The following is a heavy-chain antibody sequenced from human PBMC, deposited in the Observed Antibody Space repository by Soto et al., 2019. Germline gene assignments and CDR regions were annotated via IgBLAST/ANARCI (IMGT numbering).Heavy chain of an antibody. CDR3: ARDPYSSSWLMSDY. CDR1: GFTFSSYS. CDR2: INGDGSVT. V-gene: IGHV3-74*01. J-gene: IGHJ4*02. D-gene: IGHD6-13*01. Sequence: GGSLRLSCAASGFTFSSYSMNWVRQAPGKGLVWVSRINGDGSVTNYADSVKGRFTISRDNAKNSLYLQMNSLRAEDTAVYYCARDPYSSSWLMSDYWGQGTLVNVS.